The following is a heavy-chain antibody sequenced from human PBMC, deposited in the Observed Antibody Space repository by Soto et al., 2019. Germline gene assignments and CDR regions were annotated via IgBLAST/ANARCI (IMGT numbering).Heavy chain of an antibody. V-gene: IGHV4-39*01. D-gene: IGHD3-10*01. CDR1: GGSISNSRYY. CDR3: ARHYPFGSGSYSPYYFDS. J-gene: IGHJ4*02. Sequence: LSLTCAVSGGSISNSRYYWAWIRQPPGKGLDWIGNIYYSGSTYYNPSLKSRITISVDTSKNQFSLKLNSVTAADTAVYYCARHYPFGSGSYSPYYFDSWGRGTLVTVSS. CDR2: IYYSGST.